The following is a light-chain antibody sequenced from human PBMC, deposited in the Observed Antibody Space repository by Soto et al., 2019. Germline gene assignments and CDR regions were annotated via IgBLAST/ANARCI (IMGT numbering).Light chain of an antibody. CDR1: GSNIGASYD. Sequence: QSVLTQPPSVSGAPGQRVTISCAGSGSNIGASYDVHWYQQLPGTAPKLLIYGNFNRPSGVPDRFSGSKSGTSASLAITGLQAEDEADYYCAAWDDSLSGSYVFGTGTKLTVL. CDR3: AAWDDSLSGSYV. V-gene: IGLV1-40*01. J-gene: IGLJ1*01. CDR2: GNF.